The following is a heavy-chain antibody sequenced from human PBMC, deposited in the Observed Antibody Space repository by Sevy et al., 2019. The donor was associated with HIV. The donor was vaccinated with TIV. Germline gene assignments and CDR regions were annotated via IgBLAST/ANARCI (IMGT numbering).Heavy chain of an antibody. V-gene: IGHV3-23*01. CDR1: GFTFAKYS. J-gene: IGHJ4*02. Sequence: GGSLRLSCAASGFTFAKYSMSWVRQAPGKGLEWVSTFSFGCGRINYADSVKGRFTISRDDSKNTLCLQMNSLRAEDTDTYFCAREGCTQPHDYWGQGTLVTVSS. CDR3: AREGCTQPHDY. D-gene: IGHD2-8*01. CDR2: FSFGCGRI.